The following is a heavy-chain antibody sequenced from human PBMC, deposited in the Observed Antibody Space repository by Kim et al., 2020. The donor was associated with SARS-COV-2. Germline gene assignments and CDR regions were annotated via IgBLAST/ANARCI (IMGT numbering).Heavy chain of an antibody. CDR3: ARDMGF. J-gene: IGHJ4*02. Sequence: YYSGSTYYNPSLQSRVIISIDTSKNQFSLKLSSVTAADTAVYYCARDMGFWGQGTLVTVSS. CDR2: YYSGST. D-gene: IGHD3-10*01. V-gene: IGHV4-39*07.